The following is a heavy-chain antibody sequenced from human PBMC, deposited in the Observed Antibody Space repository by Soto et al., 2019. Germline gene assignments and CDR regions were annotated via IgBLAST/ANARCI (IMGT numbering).Heavy chain of an antibody. Sequence: SVKVSCKASGYTFTYRYLHWVRQAPGQALEWMGWITPFNGNTNHAQKFQDRVTITRDRSMSTAYMELSSLRSEDTAMYYCARLLSSGRADDAFDIWGQGTMVTVSS. CDR3: ARLLSSGRADDAFDI. J-gene: IGHJ3*02. CDR1: GYTFTYRY. D-gene: IGHD6-19*01. CDR2: ITPFNGNT. V-gene: IGHV1-45*02.